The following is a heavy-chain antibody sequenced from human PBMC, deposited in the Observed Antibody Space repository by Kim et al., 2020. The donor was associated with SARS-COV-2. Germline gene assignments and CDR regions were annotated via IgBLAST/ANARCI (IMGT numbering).Heavy chain of an antibody. J-gene: IGHJ6*02. CDR1: GFTFSSYS. D-gene: IGHD3-3*01. CDR2: ISSSSSYI. V-gene: IGHV3-21*01. CDR3: ARLMSATIFGVVIPSHYYCGMDV. Sequence: GGSLRLSCAASGFTFSSYSMNWVRQAPGKGLEWVSSISSSSSYIYYADSVKGRFTISRDNAKNSLYLQMNSLRAEDTAVYYCARLMSATIFGVVIPSHYYCGMDVWGQGTTFTVSS.